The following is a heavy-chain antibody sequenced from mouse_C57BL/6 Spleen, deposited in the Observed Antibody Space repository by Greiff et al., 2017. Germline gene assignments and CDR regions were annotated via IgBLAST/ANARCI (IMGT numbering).Heavy chain of an antibody. CDR1: GYTFTSYG. D-gene: IGHD1-1*01. CDR2: IYPRSGNT. Sequence: QVQLQQSGAELARPGASVKLSCKASGYTFTSYGISWVKQRTGQGLEWIGEIYPRSGNTYYNEKFKGKATLTADKSSSTAYMELRSLTSDDSAVYFCARCYGSTNFDYWGQGTGYWGQGTTLTVSS. V-gene: IGHV1-81*01. CDR3: ARCYGSTNFDYWGQGTGY. J-gene: IGHJ2*01.